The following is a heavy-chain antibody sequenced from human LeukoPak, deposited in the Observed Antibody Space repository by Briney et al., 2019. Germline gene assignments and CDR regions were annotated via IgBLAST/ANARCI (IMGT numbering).Heavy chain of an antibody. J-gene: IGHJ4*02. V-gene: IGHV3-23*01. CDR1: GFTFSSYA. CDR2: ISGSGGST. Sequence: GGSLRLSCAASGFTFSSYAMSWIRQAPGKGLEWVSAISGSGGSTYYADSVKGRFTISRANSKNTLYLQMDSLRAEDTAVYYCAKYDILTGYYQSSNFDYWGQGTLVTVSS. D-gene: IGHD3-9*01. CDR3: AKYDILTGYYQSSNFDY.